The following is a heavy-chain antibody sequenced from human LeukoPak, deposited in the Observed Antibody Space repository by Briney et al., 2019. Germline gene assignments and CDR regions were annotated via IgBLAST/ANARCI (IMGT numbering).Heavy chain of an antibody. D-gene: IGHD3-10*01. CDR2: ISAYNVNT. J-gene: IGHJ4*02. Sequence: ASVKVSCKTSGYTFTGYYMHWVRQAPGQGLEWMGWISAYNVNTNYAQKLQGRVTMTTDTSTSTAYMELRSLRSDDTAVYYCARDHYYGSGSYYSLFDYWGQGTLVTVSS. CDR1: GYTFTGYY. CDR3: ARDHYYGSGSYYSLFDY. V-gene: IGHV1-18*04.